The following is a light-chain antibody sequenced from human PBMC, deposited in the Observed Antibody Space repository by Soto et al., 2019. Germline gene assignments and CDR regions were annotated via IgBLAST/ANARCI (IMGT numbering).Light chain of an antibody. CDR2: YAS. CDR3: LKYTKDAPGT. CDR1: QDISQY. Sequence: DIQMTQSPSSLSASVGDRVTLTCRASQDISQYLAWYQQRPGKVPKLLIYYASTLQSGVPSRFSVSGSGTEFTLTISSLQPEDVATYYCLKYTKDAPGTFGQGTKVEI. J-gene: IGKJ1*01. V-gene: IGKV1-27*01.